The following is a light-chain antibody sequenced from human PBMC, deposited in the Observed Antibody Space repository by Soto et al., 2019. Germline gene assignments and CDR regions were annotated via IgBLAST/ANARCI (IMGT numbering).Light chain of an antibody. CDR2: DAS. Sequence: DIQMTHAPSTLSASVGDRVTITCRASQSISSWLAWYQQKPGKAPKLLIYDASSLESGVPSRFSGSGAGTEFIVTISGVAVDDFATCYCEAYYSFKWSFGQAAEVGIK. V-gene: IGKV1-5*01. CDR3: EAYYSFKWS. CDR1: QSISSW. J-gene: IGKJ1*01.